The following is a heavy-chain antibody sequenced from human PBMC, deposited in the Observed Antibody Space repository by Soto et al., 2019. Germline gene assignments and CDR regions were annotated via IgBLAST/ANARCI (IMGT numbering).Heavy chain of an antibody. Sequence: XESLRLSCAASGFTFSNYAMHWVRQAPGKGLEWVAVISYDGSNKYYADSVKGRFTISRDNSKNTLYLQMNSLRAEDTAVYYCARDLEFGGYCSGGSCYPAKWGQGTPVTVSS. CDR2: ISYDGSNK. V-gene: IGHV3-30-3*01. CDR1: GFTFSNYA. J-gene: IGHJ4*02. D-gene: IGHD2-15*01. CDR3: ARDLEFGGYCSGGSCYPAK.